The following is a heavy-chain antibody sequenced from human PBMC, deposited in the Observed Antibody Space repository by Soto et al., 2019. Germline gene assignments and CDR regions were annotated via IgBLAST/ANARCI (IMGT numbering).Heavy chain of an antibody. Sequence: PSETLSLTCGVYGGSLSGNYWSWIRQPPGKGLEWIGQINHSGSTNYNPSLKSRVTVSVDTSKNLFSLKLSSVTAAETAVYYCASPGSFGGHAGRFDPRRKGT. D-gene: IGHD2-15*01. CDR3: ASPGSFGGHAGRFDP. CDR1: GGSLSGNY. CDR2: INHSGST. J-gene: IGHJ5*02. V-gene: IGHV4-34*01.